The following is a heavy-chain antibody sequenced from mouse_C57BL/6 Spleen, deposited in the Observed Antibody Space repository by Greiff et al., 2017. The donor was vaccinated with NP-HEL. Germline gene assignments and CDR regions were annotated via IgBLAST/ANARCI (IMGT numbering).Heavy chain of an antibody. D-gene: IGHD2-3*01. CDR1: GYTFTDYN. CDR2: INPDNGGT. V-gene: IGHV1-18*01. CDR3: ARWLLRDYYAMDY. Sequence: EVKLQESGPELVKPGASVKIPCKASGYTFTDYNMDWVKQSHGKSLEWIGDINPDNGGTIYNQKFKGKATLTVDKSSSTAYMELRSLTSEDTAVYYCARWLLRDYYAMDYWGQGTSVTVSS. J-gene: IGHJ4*01.